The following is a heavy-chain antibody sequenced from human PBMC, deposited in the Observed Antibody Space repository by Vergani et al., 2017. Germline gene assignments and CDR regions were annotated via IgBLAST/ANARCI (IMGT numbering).Heavy chain of an antibody. CDR1: GFTFSDYY. CDR2: ISSSGSTI. CDR3: ARPHRAARSPYYYYYMDV. J-gene: IGHJ6*03. D-gene: IGHD6-6*01. Sequence: QVQLVESGGGLVKPGGSLRLSCAASGFTFSDYYMSWIRQAPGKGLEWVSYISSSGSTIYYADSVKGRFNISRDNAKNSLYLQMNSLRAGDTAVYYWARPHRAARSPYYYYYMDVWGKGTTVTVSS. V-gene: IGHV3-11*01.